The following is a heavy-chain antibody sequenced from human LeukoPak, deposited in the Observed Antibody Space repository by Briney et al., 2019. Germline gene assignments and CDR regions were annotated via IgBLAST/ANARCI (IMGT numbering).Heavy chain of an antibody. J-gene: IGHJ5*02. Sequence: ASVKVSCKASGYTFTSYGISWVRQAPGQGLEWMGWISAYNGNTNYAQKLQGRVTMTTDTSTSTAYMELRSLRSDDTAVHYCARERYCSSTSCYAGWENWFDPGAREPWSPSPQ. V-gene: IGHV1-18*01. D-gene: IGHD2-2*01. CDR2: ISAYNGNT. CDR1: GYTFTSYG. CDR3: ARERYCSSTSCYAGWENWFDP.